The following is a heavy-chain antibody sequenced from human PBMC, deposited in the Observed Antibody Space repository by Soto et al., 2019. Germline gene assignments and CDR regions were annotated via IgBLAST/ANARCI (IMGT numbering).Heavy chain of an antibody. CDR3: ARVHSSGIFYFVDP. CDR1: GGTFDSYV. D-gene: IGHD3-10*01. CDR2: IMPIFGTP. J-gene: IGHJ5*02. V-gene: IGHV1-69*13. Sequence: AVKVSCKASGGTFDSYVISWLRQAPGQGLEWMGGIMPIFGTPNYAQKFRGRVTISADESTSTAYLELSSLTSDDTAVYYCARVHSSGIFYFVDPWGQGTLVTVSS.